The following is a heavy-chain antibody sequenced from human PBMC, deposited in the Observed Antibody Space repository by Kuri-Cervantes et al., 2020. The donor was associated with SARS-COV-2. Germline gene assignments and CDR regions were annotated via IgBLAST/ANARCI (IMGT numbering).Heavy chain of an antibody. CDR2: IYYSGST. CDR1: GGSISSSSYY. V-gene: IGHV4-39*07. CDR3: ASQIRSSSSFIDY. J-gene: IGHJ4*02. Sequence: GSLRLSCTVSGGSISSSSYYWGWIRQPPGKGLEWIGSIYYSGSTYYNPSLKSRVTISVDTSKNQFSLKLSSVTAADTAVYYCASQIRSSSSFIDYWGQGTLVTVSS. D-gene: IGHD6-13*01.